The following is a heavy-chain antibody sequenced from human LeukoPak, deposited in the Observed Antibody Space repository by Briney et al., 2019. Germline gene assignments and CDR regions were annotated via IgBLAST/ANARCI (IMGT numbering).Heavy chain of an antibody. V-gene: IGHV4-59*01. Sequence: SGPTLVNPSETLSLTCTVSGGSISSSYWSWIRQPPGKGLEWIGYIYYSGSTNYNPSLKSRVTISVDTSKNQFSLKLSSVTAADTAVYYCARGTYDYVWGSYRYGSFDYWGQGTLVTVSS. J-gene: IGHJ4*02. CDR3: ARGTYDYVWGSYRYGSFDY. CDR1: GGSISSSY. D-gene: IGHD3-16*02. CDR2: IYYSGST.